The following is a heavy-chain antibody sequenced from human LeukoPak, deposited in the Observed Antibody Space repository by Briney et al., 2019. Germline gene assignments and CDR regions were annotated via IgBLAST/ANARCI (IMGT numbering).Heavy chain of an antibody. D-gene: IGHD3-22*01. CDR3: ARDPHSNYYDSSGYYYN. J-gene: IGHJ4*02. V-gene: IGHV3-21*01. CDR2: ISSSSSYI. Sequence: PEGSLRLSCAASGFTFSSYSMNWVRQAPGKGLEWVSSISSSSSYIYYADSVKGRFTISRDNAKNSLYLQMNSLRAEDTAVYYCARDPHSNYYDSSGYYYNWGQGTLVTVSS. CDR1: GFTFSSYS.